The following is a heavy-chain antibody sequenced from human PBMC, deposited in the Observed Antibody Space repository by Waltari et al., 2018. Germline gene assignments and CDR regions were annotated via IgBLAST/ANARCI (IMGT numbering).Heavy chain of an antibody. CDR1: GFTFSSYA. Sequence: EVQLLESGGGLVQPGGSLRLSCAASGFTFSSYAMTWVRQAPGKGLEGVSGISVGGCSTYYADSVKGRFTVCRENSKNTLYLQMNSLRAEDTAIDYCAREGGGFDYWGQGTLVTVSS. CDR2: ISVGGCST. CDR3: AREGGGFDY. J-gene: IGHJ4*02. D-gene: IGHD3-16*01. V-gene: IGHV3-23*01.